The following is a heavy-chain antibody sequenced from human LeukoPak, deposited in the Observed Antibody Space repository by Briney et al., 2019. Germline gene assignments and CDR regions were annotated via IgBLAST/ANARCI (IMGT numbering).Heavy chain of an antibody. D-gene: IGHD3-10*01. V-gene: IGHV4-4*02. CDR2: IYHSGST. J-gene: IGHJ6*03. Sequence: SGTLSLTCAVSGGSISSSNWLSWVRQPPGKGLEWIGEIYHSGSTNYNPSLKSRVTISVDKSKNQFSLKLSSVTAADTAVYYCASSMVRGAVWDYYYYYMDVWGKGTTVTVSS. CDR3: ASSMVRGAVWDYYYYYMDV. CDR1: GGSISSSNW.